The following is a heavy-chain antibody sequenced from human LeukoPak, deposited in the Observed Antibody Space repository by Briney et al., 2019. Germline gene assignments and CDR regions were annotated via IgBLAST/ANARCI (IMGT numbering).Heavy chain of an antibody. V-gene: IGHV1-69*13. CDR1: GGTFSSYA. CDR2: IIPIFGTP. J-gene: IGHJ2*01. D-gene: IGHD6-13*01. Sequence: ASVKVSCKASGGTFSSYAINWVRQAPGQGLEWMGGIIPIFGTPNYAQKFQGRVTITADESTSPACMELSSLRSEDTAVYYCATAPGAAGYWYFDLWGRGTLVTVSS. CDR3: ATAPGAAGYWYFDL.